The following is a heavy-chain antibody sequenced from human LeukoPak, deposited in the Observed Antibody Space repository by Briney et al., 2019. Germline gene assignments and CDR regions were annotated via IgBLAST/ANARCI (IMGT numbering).Heavy chain of an antibody. D-gene: IGHD4-4*01. J-gene: IGHJ6*02. CDR3: AREVDYSNYEGVAYYYYGMDV. CDR2: IYYSGST. Sequence: PSETLSLTCTVSGGSISSGGYYWSWIRQHPGKGLEWIGYIYYSGSTYYNPSLKSRVTISVDTSKNQFSLKLSSVTAADTAVYYCAREVDYSNYEGVAYYYYGMDVWGQGTTVTVSS. CDR1: GGSISSGGYY. V-gene: IGHV4-31*03.